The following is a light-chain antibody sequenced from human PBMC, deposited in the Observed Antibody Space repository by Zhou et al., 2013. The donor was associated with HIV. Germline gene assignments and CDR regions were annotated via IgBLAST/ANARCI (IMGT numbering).Light chain of an antibody. J-gene: IGKJ1*01. CDR3: QQCISYPWT. Sequence: DIQMTQSPSTLSASVGDRVTITCRASQSITSWLAWYQQKPGKAPKLLIYKASSLESGVPSRFSGSGSGTEFTLTISSLQPDDFATXYCQQCISYPWTFGQGTKVEIK. CDR1: QSITSW. CDR2: KAS. V-gene: IGKV1-5*03.